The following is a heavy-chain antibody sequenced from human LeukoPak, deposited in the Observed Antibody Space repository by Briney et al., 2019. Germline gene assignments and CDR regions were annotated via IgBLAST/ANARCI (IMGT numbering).Heavy chain of an antibody. V-gene: IGHV4-39*01. CDR2: IYYSGST. CDR3: ARLPLGSRFSGDY. D-gene: IGHD1-26*01. Sequence: SCGSSWVRQWIRQPPGKGLELIGSIYYSGSTYYNPYLKSRVTISVDTSKNQISLKLSSVTAADTAVYYCARLPLGSRFSGDYWGQGTLVTVST. J-gene: IGHJ4*02. CDR1: SCGSSWV.